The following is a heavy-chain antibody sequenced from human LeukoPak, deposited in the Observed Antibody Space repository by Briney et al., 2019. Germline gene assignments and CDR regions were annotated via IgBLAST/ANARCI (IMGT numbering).Heavy chain of an antibody. CDR3: ARGAHYDSSGYFGY. CDR1: GYTFTSYG. Sequence: GASVKGSCKASGYTFTSYGISWVRQAPGQGLEWMGWISAYNGNTNYAQKLQGRVTMTTDTSTSTAYMELRSLRSDDTAVYYCARGAHYDSSGYFGYWGQGTLVTVSS. CDR2: ISAYNGNT. D-gene: IGHD3-22*01. J-gene: IGHJ4*02. V-gene: IGHV1-18*01.